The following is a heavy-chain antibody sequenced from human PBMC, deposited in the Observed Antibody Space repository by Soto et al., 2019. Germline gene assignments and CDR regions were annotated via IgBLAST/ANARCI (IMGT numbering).Heavy chain of an antibody. D-gene: IGHD2-8*01. V-gene: IGHV1-58*01. J-gene: IGHJ4*02. Sequence: SVKVSCKASGFTFTSSAFQWVRQARGQRLEWIGWIAVGSGCTNYAQRFQDRVTLTRDMSTATTYMELSRLTSEDTAIYYCAADATAWQQMVPSDYWGQGTLVTVSS. CDR2: IAVGSGCT. CDR3: AADATAWQQMVPSDY. CDR1: GFTFTSSA.